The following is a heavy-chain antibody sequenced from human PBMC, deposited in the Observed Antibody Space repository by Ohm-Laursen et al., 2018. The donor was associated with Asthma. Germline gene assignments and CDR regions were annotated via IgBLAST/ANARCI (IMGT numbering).Heavy chain of an antibody. Sequence: SLRLSCAASGFTFSSLAMHWVRQAPGKGLEWVAVLPYDESNNDYAGSVKGRFTISRDNSKNTLYLQMNSLRPEDTAVYYCARGVGYGRGYYFDYWGLGTLVTVSS. CDR1: GFTFSSLA. CDR2: LPYDESNN. D-gene: IGHD5-12*01. J-gene: IGHJ4*02. CDR3: ARGVGYGRGYYFDY. V-gene: IGHV3-30-3*01.